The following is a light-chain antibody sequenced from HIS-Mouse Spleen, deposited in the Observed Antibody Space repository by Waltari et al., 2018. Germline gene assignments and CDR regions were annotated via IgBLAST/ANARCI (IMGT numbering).Light chain of an antibody. CDR1: SGDVGGYNY. V-gene: IGLV2-14*03. Sequence: QSALTQPASVSGSPGQSITISCTGTSGDVGGYNYVSWYQQHPDKAPKLLIYDVRNRPSGVSNRFSGSKSGNTASLTISGLQAEDEADYYCSSYTSSSTRVFGGGTKLTVL. J-gene: IGLJ3*02. CDR3: SSYTSSSTRV. CDR2: DVR.